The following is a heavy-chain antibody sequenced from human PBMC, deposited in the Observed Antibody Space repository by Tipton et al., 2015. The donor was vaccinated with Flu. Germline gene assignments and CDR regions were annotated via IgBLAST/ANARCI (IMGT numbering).Heavy chain of an antibody. Sequence: WARQAPGKGLEWIGSIFHSGSTYYNPSLKSRVTISVDTSKNQFSLKLISVTAADTAVYYCARVSPGVESWFDPWGQGTLVTVSS. CDR2: IFHSGST. CDR3: ARVSPGVESWFDP. J-gene: IGHJ5*02. D-gene: IGHD3-3*01. V-gene: IGHV4-39*07.